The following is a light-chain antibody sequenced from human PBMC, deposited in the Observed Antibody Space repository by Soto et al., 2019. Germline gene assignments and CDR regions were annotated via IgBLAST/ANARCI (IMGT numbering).Light chain of an antibody. CDR1: QSVSSSY. Sequence: EIVLTQSPGTLSLSPGERATFSCRASQSVSSSYLAWYQQKPGQAPRLLIYGASTRATGIPARFSGSGSGTEFTLTISSLQSEDFAIYYCQHYIYWPRTFGQGTKVDTK. CDR2: GAS. V-gene: IGKV3-15*01. CDR3: QHYIYWPRT. J-gene: IGKJ1*01.